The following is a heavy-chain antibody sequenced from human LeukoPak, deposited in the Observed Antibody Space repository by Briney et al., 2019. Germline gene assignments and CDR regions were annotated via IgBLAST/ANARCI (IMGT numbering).Heavy chain of an antibody. CDR1: GFTFTIYT. V-gene: IGHV3-48*02. CDR3: VRDQFYAFDV. Sequence: GGSLRLSCAASGFTFTIYTMNWVRQAPGKGVEWISYIRTSGGVVSYTDSVRGRFTISTDSAKNSLYLQMNSLRDDDTAVYYCVRDQFYAFDVWGQGTMVTVSS. J-gene: IGHJ3*01. CDR2: IRTSGGVV.